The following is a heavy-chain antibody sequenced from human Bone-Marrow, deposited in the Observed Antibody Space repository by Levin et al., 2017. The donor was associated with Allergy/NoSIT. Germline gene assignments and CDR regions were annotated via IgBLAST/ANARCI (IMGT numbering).Heavy chain of an antibody. CDR1: GYSISSGYY. CDR2: IYHSGST. Sequence: PSETLSLTCTVSGYSISSGYYWGWIRQPPGKGLEWIGSIYHSGSTYYNPSLKSRVTISVDTSKNQFSLKLSSVTAADTAVYYCARDCRTPKYSRKYYYYGMDVWGQGTTVTVSS. D-gene: IGHD6-6*01. V-gene: IGHV4-38-2*02. CDR3: ARDCRTPKYSRKYYYYGMDV. J-gene: IGHJ6*02.